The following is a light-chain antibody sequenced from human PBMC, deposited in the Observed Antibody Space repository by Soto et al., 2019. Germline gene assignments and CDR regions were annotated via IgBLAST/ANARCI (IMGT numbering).Light chain of an antibody. CDR3: QQYNNWLRT. J-gene: IGKJ1*01. V-gene: IGKV3D-15*01. CDR2: GAS. Sequence: EIVLTQSPGTLSLSPGDRATLSCRASQSVSSSYLAWYQQKPGQAPRLLIYGASNRATGIPARFSGSGSGTEFTLTISSLQSEDFAVYYCQQYNNWLRTFGQGTKVDIK. CDR1: QSVSSSY.